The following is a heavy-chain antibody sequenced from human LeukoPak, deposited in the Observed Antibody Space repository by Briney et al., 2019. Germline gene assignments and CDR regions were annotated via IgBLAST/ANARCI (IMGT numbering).Heavy chain of an antibody. Sequence: GGSLRLSCAAPGFTVSSNYMTWVRQPPGKGLEWVSIIYSDGNTYYADSVKGRFTISRDNSKNTLYLQMNSLRAEDTALYYCARWGGPTPFDYWGQGTLVTVSS. D-gene: IGHD3-10*01. J-gene: IGHJ4*02. CDR3: ARWGGPTPFDY. CDR2: IYSDGNT. CDR1: GFTVSSNY. V-gene: IGHV3-53*01.